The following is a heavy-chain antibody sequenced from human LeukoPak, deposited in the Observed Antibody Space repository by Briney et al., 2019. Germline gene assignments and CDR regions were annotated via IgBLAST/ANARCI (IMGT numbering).Heavy chain of an antibody. CDR3: ARDSNSMGSSSWDWYYYYYMDV. J-gene: IGHJ6*03. D-gene: IGHD6-6*01. V-gene: IGHV3-7*01. Sequence: TGGSLRLSCAASGFTFSSYAMSWVRQAPGKGLEWVANIKQDGSEKYYVDSVKGRFTISRDNAKNSLYLQMNSLRAEDTAVYYCARDSNSMGSSSWDWYYYYYMDVWGKGTTVTVSS. CDR2: IKQDGSEK. CDR1: GFTFSSYA.